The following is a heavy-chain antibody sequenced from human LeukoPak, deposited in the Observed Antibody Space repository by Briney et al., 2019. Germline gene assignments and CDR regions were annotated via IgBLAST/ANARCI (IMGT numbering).Heavy chain of an antibody. V-gene: IGHV1-46*01. Sequence: ASVKVSCKASGYTFTSYYMHWVRQAPGQGLEWMGIINPSGGSTNYAQKFQGRVTITTDESTSTAYMELSSLRSEDTAVYYCARGRITMVRGSHYYYMDVWGKGTTVTVSS. CDR1: GYTFTSYY. CDR2: INPSGGST. J-gene: IGHJ6*03. D-gene: IGHD3-10*01. CDR3: ARGRITMVRGSHYYYMDV.